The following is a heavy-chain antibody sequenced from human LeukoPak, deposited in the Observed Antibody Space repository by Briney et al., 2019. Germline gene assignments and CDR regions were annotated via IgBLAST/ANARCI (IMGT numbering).Heavy chain of an antibody. D-gene: IGHD3-16*01. V-gene: IGHV3-20*04. CDR2: INWNGEST. Sequence: GGSLRLSCAASGFKFDDYGMSWVRQAPGKGLQWVSSINWNGESTAYAGSVKGRLTISRDKTKNSLFLQMNSLRVEDTAFYYCARTSKKSYGCSDYWGQGSLVIVSS. CDR1: GFKFDDYG. J-gene: IGHJ4*02. CDR3: ARTSKKSYGCSDY.